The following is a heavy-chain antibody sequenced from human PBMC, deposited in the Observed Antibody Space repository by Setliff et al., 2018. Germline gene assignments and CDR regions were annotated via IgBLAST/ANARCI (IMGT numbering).Heavy chain of an antibody. J-gene: IGHJ4*02. CDR2: IFHSGST. V-gene: IGHV4-31*03. CDR3: ARRETYYNFWSGYYAY. D-gene: IGHD3-3*01. CDR1: GDSISSGSYY. Sequence: SETLSLTCTVSGDSISSGSYYWNWIRQHPEKGLEWLGYIFHSGSTHYNSSLKSRITISIDTSKNHFSLELNSVTAADSAVYYCARRETYYNFWSGYYAYWGQGTLVTVS.